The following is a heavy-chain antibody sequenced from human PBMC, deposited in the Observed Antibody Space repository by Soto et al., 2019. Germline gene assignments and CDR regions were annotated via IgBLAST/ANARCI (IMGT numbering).Heavy chain of an antibody. V-gene: IGHV1-46*01. D-gene: IGHD2-8*01. CDR2: INPSGGST. Sequence: ASVKVSCKTSGYTFTSYYMHWVRQAPGQGLEWMGIINPSGGSTSYAQKFQGRVTMTRDTSTSTVYMELSSLRSEDTAVYYCARGTDIVLIVYAPSDYWGQETLVTVSS. J-gene: IGHJ4*02. CDR1: GYTFTSYY. CDR3: ARGTDIVLIVYAPSDY.